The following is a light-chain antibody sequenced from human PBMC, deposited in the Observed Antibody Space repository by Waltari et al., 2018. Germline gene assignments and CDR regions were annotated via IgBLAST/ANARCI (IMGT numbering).Light chain of an antibody. V-gene: IGLV4-69*01. CDR3: QTGGHGIWV. J-gene: IGLJ3*02. CDR2: VNSDGSH. CDR1: SGHRSDA. Sequence: QLVLTQSPSASASLGASVKLTCTLSSGHRSDAIAWHHQQPEKGTRYLMKVNSDGSHSNGDGIPDRFSGSSSGAERYRIISSLQSEDEADYYCQTGGHGIWVFGGGTKLTVL.